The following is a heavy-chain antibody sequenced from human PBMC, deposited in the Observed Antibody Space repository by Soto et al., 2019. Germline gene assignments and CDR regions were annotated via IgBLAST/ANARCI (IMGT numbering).Heavy chain of an antibody. CDR1: GFTVSSNY. D-gene: IGHD2-2*01. CDR3: ARGYCISTSCYDRIEDDAFDI. V-gene: IGHV3-66*01. Sequence: GGSLRLSCAASGFTVSSNYMSWVRQAPGKGLEWVSVIYSGGSTYYADSVKGRFTISRDNSKNTLYLQMNSLRAEDTAVYYCARGYCISTSCYDRIEDDAFDIWGQGTMVTVSS. CDR2: IYSGGST. J-gene: IGHJ3*02.